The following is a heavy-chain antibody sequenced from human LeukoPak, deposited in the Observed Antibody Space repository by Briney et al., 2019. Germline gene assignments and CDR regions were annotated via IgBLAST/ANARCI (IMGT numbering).Heavy chain of an antibody. CDR1: GFTFSDDW. V-gene: IGHV3-7*01. J-gene: IGHJ4*02. CDR3: ASGRQLGY. CDR2: IKEDGSEK. D-gene: IGHD6-13*01. Sequence: PGGSLRVSCAASGFTFSDDWMSWVCTAPGKGLEWVANIKEDGSEKYYVDSVKGRFTISRDNARNSLYLQMNSLRAEDTAVYYCASGRQLGYWGQGTLVTVSS.